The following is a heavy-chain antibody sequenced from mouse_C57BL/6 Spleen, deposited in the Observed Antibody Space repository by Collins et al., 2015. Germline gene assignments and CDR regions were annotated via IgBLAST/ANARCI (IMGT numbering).Heavy chain of an antibody. Sequence: VQLQQPGAELVMPGASVKLSCKASGYTFTSYWMHWVKQRPGQGLEWIGEIDPSDSYTNYNQKFKGKSTLTVDKSSSTAYMQLSSLTSEDSAVYYCARTGTAQAKDAMDYWGQGTSVTVSS. CDR3: ARTGTAQAKDAMDY. V-gene: IGHV1-69*01. CDR2: IDPSDSYT. D-gene: IGHD3-2*02. CDR1: GYTFTSYW. J-gene: IGHJ4*01.